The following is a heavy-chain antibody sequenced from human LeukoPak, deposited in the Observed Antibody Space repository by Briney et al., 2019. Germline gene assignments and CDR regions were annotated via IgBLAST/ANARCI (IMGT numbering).Heavy chain of an antibody. Sequence: GGSLRLSCAASGFTVSSNYMSWVRQAPGKGLEWVSVIYSGGSTYYADSVKGRFTISRDNSKNTLYLQMNSLRAEDTAVYYCARARDYYDSSGYFTYDYWGQGTLVTVSS. CDR2: IYSGGST. CDR1: GFTVSSNY. V-gene: IGHV3-53*01. D-gene: IGHD3-22*01. J-gene: IGHJ4*02. CDR3: ARARDYYDSSGYFTYDY.